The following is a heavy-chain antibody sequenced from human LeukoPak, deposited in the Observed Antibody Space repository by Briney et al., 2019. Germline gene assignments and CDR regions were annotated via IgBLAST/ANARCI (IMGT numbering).Heavy chain of an antibody. CDR3: ARVLVVPAAMRDYYYYYGMDV. V-gene: IGHV4-61*08. CDR2: IYYSGST. Sequence: SQTLSLTCTVSGGSISSGGYYWGWIRQPPGKGLEWIGYIYYSGSTNYNPSLKSRVTISVDTSKNQFSLKLSSVTAADTAVYYCARVLVVPAAMRDYYYYYGMDVWGQGTTVTVSS. J-gene: IGHJ6*02. CDR1: GGSISSGGYY. D-gene: IGHD2-2*01.